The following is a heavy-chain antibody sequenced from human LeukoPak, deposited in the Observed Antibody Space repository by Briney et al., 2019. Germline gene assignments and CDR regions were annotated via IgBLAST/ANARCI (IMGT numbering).Heavy chain of an antibody. J-gene: IGHJ4*02. D-gene: IGHD6-19*01. CDR3: AKDGYSSGWQFPYYFDY. CDR2: INPNSGGT. CDR1: GYTFTGYY. Sequence: ASVKVSCKASGYTFTGYYMHWVRQAPGQGLEWMGWINPNSGGTNYAQEFQGRVTMTRDTSISTAYMELSRLRSDDTAVYYCAKDGYSSGWQFPYYFDYWGQGTLVTVSS. V-gene: IGHV1-2*02.